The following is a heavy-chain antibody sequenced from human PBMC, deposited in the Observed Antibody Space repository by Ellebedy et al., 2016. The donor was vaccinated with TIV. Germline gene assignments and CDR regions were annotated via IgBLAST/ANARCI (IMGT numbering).Heavy chain of an antibody. D-gene: IGHD3-22*01. CDR1: GFTFSDSA. CDR3: ARAYFDRIAHLGY. CDR2: IRTKTNSFST. V-gene: IGHV3-73*01. J-gene: IGHJ4*02. Sequence: GESLKISCAASGFTFSDSAMHWVRQASGKGLEWVGRIRTKTNSFSTAYAASVEGRFTISRDDSKSAAYLQMTSLKTDDTAVYFCARAYFDRIAHLGYWGQGTLVAVSS.